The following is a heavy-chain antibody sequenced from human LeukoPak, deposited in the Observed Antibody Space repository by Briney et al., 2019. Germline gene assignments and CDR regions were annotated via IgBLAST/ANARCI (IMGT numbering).Heavy chain of an antibody. CDR3: ARVLLHYGSGSYYSYYFDY. J-gene: IGHJ4*02. V-gene: IGHV4-34*01. CDR2: INHSGST. CDR1: GGSFSGYY. Sequence: NPSETLSLTCAVYGGSFSGYYWSWIRQPPGKGLEWIGEINHSGSTNYNPSLKSRVTISVDTSKNQFSLKLSSVTAADTAVYYCARVLLHYGSGSYYSYYFDYWGQGTLVTVSS. D-gene: IGHD3-10*01.